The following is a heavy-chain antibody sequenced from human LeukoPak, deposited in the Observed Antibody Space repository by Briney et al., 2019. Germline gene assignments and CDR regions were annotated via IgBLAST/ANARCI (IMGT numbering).Heavy chain of an antibody. CDR2: INHSGST. Sequence: PSETLSLTCAVYGGSFSGYYWSWIRQPPGKGLEWIGEINHSGSTNYNPSLKSRVTISVDTSKNQFSLKLSSVTAADTAVYYCARLKDSGERRYYYGSGSPVKIYDYWGQGTLVTVSS. D-gene: IGHD3-10*01. V-gene: IGHV4-34*01. CDR3: ARLKDSGERRYYYGSGSPVKIYDY. CDR1: GGSFSGYY. J-gene: IGHJ4*02.